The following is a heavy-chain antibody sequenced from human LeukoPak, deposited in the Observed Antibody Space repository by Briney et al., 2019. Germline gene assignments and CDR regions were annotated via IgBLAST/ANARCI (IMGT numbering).Heavy chain of an antibody. CDR2: ISSTSSHI. J-gene: IGHJ4*02. V-gene: IGHV3-21*01. CDR1: GFTFSTYS. D-gene: IGHD5-18*01. Sequence: PGGSLRLSCTASGFTFSTYSLNWVRQAPGKGLEWVSFISSTSSHIYYADSVKGRLTISRDNAKNSLYLQMSSLRAEDTAVYYCARGERGSSYGALDHWGQGDLVSVSS. CDR3: ARGERGSSYGALDH.